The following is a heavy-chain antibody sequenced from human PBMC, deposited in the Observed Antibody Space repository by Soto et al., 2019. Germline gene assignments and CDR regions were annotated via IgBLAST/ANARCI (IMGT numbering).Heavy chain of an antibody. V-gene: IGHV3-23*01. J-gene: IGHJ4*02. Sequence: LRLSFAASGFTFSSYAISWVRQAPGKGLEWVSAISGSGGSTYYADSVKGRFTISRDNSKNTLYLQMNSLRAEDTAVYYCAKVAVGATTVDYWGQGTLVTVSS. CDR2: ISGSGGST. CDR3: AKVAVGATTVDY. D-gene: IGHD1-26*01. CDR1: GFTFSSYA.